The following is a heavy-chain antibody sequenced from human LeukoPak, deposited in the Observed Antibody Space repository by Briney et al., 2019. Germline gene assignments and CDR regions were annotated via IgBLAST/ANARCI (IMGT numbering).Heavy chain of an antibody. J-gene: IGHJ2*01. CDR1: GFTFNRYD. CDR3: ARGPLVVNASAWYFEF. D-gene: IGHD2-8*02. CDR2: LSSEWCTT. V-gene: IGHV3-64*02. Sequence: PGVSLRLSCAASGFTFNRYDMHWLRQAPGKGLEYVTSLSSEWCTTYHGDSEERRFTVSRDNYKHTVDLQMERLRLEDMSVYYCARGPLVVNASAWYFEFWGRGTLVTVSP.